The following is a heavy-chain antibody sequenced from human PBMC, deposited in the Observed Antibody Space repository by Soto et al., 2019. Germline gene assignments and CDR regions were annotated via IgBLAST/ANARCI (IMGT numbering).Heavy chain of an antibody. Sequence: EVQLLESGGGLVQPGGSLRLSCAASGFTFSSYAMSWVRQAPGKGLEWVSAISGSGGSTYYADSVKGRFTISRDNSKNTLYLQMNSRRAEDTAVYYGAKGRGYSGYESDYWGQGNLVTVSS. CDR2: ISGSGGST. V-gene: IGHV3-23*01. CDR3: AKGRGYSGYESDY. J-gene: IGHJ4*02. D-gene: IGHD5-12*01. CDR1: GFTFSSYA.